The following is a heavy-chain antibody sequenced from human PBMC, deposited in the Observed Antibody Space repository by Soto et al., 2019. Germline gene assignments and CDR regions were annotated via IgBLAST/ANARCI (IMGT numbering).Heavy chain of an antibody. J-gene: IGHJ4*02. CDR3: ARHHEAGDGYSYIDY. Sequence: GESLKISCKGSGYTFTTYWIAWVLQMPVKGLEWMGIIYPGDSDTRYNPSFRGQVTISADRSINTAYLKWNSLKASDTAMYYCARHHEAGDGYSYIDYWGQGTLVTVSS. CDR1: GYTFTTYW. CDR2: IYPGDSDT. V-gene: IGHV5-51*01. D-gene: IGHD4-4*01.